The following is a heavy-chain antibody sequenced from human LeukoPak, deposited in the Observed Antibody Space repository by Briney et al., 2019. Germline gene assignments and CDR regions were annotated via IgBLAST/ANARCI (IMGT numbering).Heavy chain of an antibody. Sequence: PGGSLRLSCAASGFTFSSYAMHWVRQAPGKGLEWVAVISYDGSNKYYADSVKGRFTISRDNSKNTLYLQMNSLRAEDTAVYYCARGPRDAFDIWGQGTMVTVSS. CDR2: ISYDGSNK. J-gene: IGHJ3*02. CDR1: GFTFSSYA. V-gene: IGHV3-30-3*01. CDR3: ARGPRDAFDI.